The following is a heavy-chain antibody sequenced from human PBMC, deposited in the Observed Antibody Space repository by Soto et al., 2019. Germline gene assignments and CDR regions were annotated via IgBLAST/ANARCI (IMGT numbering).Heavy chain of an antibody. Sequence: VASVKVSCKVSGYTLTEFSMHWVRQAPGKGLEWMGGFDPEDGETIYAQKFQGRVTMTEDTSTDTAYMELSSLRSEDTAVYYCATRKSSVLEWYFDYWGQGTLVTVSS. V-gene: IGHV1-24*01. D-gene: IGHD3-3*01. CDR1: GYTLTEFS. CDR2: FDPEDGET. CDR3: ATRKSSVLEWYFDY. J-gene: IGHJ4*02.